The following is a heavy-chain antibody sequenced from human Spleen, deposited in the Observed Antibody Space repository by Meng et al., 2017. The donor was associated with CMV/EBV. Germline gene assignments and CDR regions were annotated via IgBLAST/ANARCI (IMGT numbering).Heavy chain of an antibody. CDR1: GSTFRSDY. CDR2: INPSGDST. D-gene: IGHD2-15*01. Sequence: KESGSTFRSDYMHWVRQVPGQGLEWIGMINPSGDSTSDAQKFQGSVTMTRDTSTSIVYMELSSLSSEDTAMYYCTVRSGGSLYYFDSWGQGTLVTVSS. CDR3: TVRSGGSLYYFDS. V-gene: IGHV1-46*01. J-gene: IGHJ4*02.